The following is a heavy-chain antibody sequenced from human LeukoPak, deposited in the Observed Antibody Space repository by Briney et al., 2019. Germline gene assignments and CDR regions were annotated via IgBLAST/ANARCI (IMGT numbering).Heavy chain of an antibody. CDR1: EFSASNYW. CDR2: IKQDGSQE. D-gene: IGHD6-13*01. CDR3: VREWAGGLAAAGTRIEGSY. J-gene: IGHJ4*02. Sequence: GGFLRLSCVVSEFSASNYWMSWVRQAPGKGLEWEANIKQDGSQENYVDSVKGRFTISRDNAKNSVYLQMNGLLVEDTAVYYCVREWAGGLAAAGTRIEGSYWGQGTQVIVSS. V-gene: IGHV3-7*01.